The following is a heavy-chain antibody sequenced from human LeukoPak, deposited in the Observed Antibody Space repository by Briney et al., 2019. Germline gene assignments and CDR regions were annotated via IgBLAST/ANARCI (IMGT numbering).Heavy chain of an antibody. CDR2: ISAYNGNT. CDR1: GYTFTSYG. Sequence: ASVKVSCKASGYTFTSYGISWVRQAPGQGLEWMGWISAYNGNTNYAQNLQGRVTMTTDTSTSTAYMELRSLRSDDTAVYYCAGSSIAAAAFYYYYGMDVWGQGTTVTVSS. CDR3: AGSSIAAAAFYYYYGMDV. J-gene: IGHJ6*02. V-gene: IGHV1-18*01. D-gene: IGHD6-13*01.